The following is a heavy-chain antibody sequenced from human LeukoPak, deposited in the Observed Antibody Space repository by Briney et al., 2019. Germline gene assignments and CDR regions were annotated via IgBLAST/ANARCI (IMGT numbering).Heavy chain of an antibody. CDR3: AREPQSWDYFDY. D-gene: IGHD3-16*01. J-gene: IGHJ4*02. Sequence: GGSPRLSCAASGFTFSSYAMHWVRQAPGKGLEWVAVISYDGSNKYYADSVKGRFTISRDNSKNTLYLQMNSLRAEDTAVYYCAREPQSWDYFDYWGQGTLVTVSS. V-gene: IGHV3-30-3*01. CDR2: ISYDGSNK. CDR1: GFTFSSYA.